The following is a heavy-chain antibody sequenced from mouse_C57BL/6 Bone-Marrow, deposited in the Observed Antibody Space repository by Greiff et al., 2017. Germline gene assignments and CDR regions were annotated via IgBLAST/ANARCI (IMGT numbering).Heavy chain of an antibody. CDR1: GYTFTGYW. V-gene: IGHV1-9*01. CDR3: ARESFDYYGSSYEDDY. CDR2: ILPGSGST. Sequence: QVQLQQSGAELMKPGASVKLSCKATGYTFTGYWIEWVKQRPGHGLEWIGEILPGSGSTNYNEKLKGKATFTADTSSNTAYMQLSSLTTEYSAIYYCARESFDYYGSSYEDDYWGQGTTLTVSS. J-gene: IGHJ2*01. D-gene: IGHD1-1*01.